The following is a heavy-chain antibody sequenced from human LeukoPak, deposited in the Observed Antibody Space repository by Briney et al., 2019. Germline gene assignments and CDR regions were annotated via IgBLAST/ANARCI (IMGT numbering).Heavy chain of an antibody. V-gene: IGHV3-30*02. J-gene: IGHJ4*02. CDR1: GFTFSSYA. D-gene: IGHD1-26*01. Sequence: GGSLRLSCAASGFTFSSYAMHWVRQAPGKGLEWVAFIRYDGRNKYYADSVKGRFTISRDNSKNALYLQMNSQRAEDTSVYYCAKDLGDSGPTPDSDYWGQGTLVTVSS. CDR3: AKDLGDSGPTPDSDY. CDR2: IRYDGRNK.